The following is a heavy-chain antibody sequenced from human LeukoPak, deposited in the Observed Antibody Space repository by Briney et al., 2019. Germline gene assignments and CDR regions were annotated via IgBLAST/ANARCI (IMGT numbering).Heavy chain of an antibody. CDR3: AKQQRGYSYVSTH. CDR1: GFTFSSYG. D-gene: IGHD5-18*01. CDR2: ISYDGSNK. Sequence: PGGSLRLSCAASGFTFSSYGMHWVRQAPGKGLEWVAVISYDGSNKYYADSVKGRFTISRDNSKNTLYLQMNSLRAEDTAVYYCAKQQRGYSYVSTHWGQGTLVTVSS. V-gene: IGHV3-30*18. J-gene: IGHJ4*02.